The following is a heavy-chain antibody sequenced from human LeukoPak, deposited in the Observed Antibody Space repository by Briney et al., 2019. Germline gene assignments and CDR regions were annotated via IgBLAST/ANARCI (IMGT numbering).Heavy chain of an antibody. CDR1: GFTFSSYS. D-gene: IGHD3-3*01. Sequence: GGSLRLSCAASGFTFSSYSMNWVRQAPGKGLEWVSSISSSSSYIYYADSVKGRFTISRDNSKNTLYLQMNSLRAEDTAVYYCARATSITIFGVGHRDAFDIWGQGTMVTVSS. V-gene: IGHV3-21*01. CDR3: ARATSITIFGVGHRDAFDI. J-gene: IGHJ3*02. CDR2: ISSSSSYI.